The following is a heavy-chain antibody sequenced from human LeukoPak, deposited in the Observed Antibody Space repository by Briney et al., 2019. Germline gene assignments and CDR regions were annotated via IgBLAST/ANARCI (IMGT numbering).Heavy chain of an antibody. CDR1: GFTFSSYG. CDR3: ARVRGVSSSYWFQDY. Sequence: GGSLRLSCAASGFTFSSYGMHWVRQAPGKGLEWVAVIWYDGSRQIYADSVKGRFTISRDNSKNTAYLQMSSLRADDTAVYHCARVRGVSSSYWFQDYWGQGTLVTVSS. D-gene: IGHD2-15*01. CDR2: IWYDGSRQ. V-gene: IGHV3-33*01. J-gene: IGHJ4*02.